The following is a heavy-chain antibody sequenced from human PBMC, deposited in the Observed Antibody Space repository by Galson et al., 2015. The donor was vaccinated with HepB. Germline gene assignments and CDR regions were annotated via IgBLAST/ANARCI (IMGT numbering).Heavy chain of an antibody. J-gene: IGHJ3*02. CDR2: IRSKANSYAT. CDR3: TRPNCGGDCYGAFDI. Sequence: SLRLSCAAYGFTFSGSAMHWARQAYGKGLEWVGRIRSKANSYATAYAASVKGRFTISRDDSKNTAYLQMNSLKTEDTAVYYCTRPNCGGDCYGAFDIWGQGTMVTVSS. D-gene: IGHD2-21*02. V-gene: IGHV3-73*01. CDR1: GFTFSGSA.